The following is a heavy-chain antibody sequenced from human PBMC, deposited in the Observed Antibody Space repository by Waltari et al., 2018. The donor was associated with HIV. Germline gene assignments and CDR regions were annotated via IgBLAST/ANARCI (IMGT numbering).Heavy chain of an antibody. CDR3: ARRDIVSTITVDIRAFDI. D-gene: IGHD5-12*01. CDR2: RYYSGRT. CDR1: GGSISRSSYY. V-gene: IGHV4-39*02. Sequence: QLQLQESGPGLVKPSETLSLICSVSGGSISRSSYYWGWIRQPPGKGLEWIGTRYYSGRTYYNPSLKSRVTIPVDTSKNHFSLKLSSVTAADTAVYYCARRDIVSTITVDIRAFDIWGQGTMVTVSS. J-gene: IGHJ3*02.